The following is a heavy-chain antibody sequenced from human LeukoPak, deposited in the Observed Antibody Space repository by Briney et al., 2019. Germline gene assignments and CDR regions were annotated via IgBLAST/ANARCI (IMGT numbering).Heavy chain of an antibody. CDR3: AKAGYGSGSYYTLSHFDY. D-gene: IGHD3-10*01. CDR2: ISGSGGST. CDR1: GFTFSSYA. V-gene: IGHV3-23*01. J-gene: IGHJ4*02. Sequence: GGSPRLSCAASGFTFSSYAMSWVRQAPGKGLEWVSAISGSGGSTYYADSVKGRFTISRDNSKNTLYLQMNSLRAEDTAVYYCAKAGYGSGSYYTLSHFDYWGQGTLVTVSS.